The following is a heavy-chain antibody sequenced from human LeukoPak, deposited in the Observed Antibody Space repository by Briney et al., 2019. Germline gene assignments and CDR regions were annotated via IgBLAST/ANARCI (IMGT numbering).Heavy chain of an antibody. D-gene: IGHD3-22*01. Sequence: RASVKVSCKASGYTLTSFGLSWMRQAPGQGLEWMGWISPYNGNTSNAQKFQGRVTMTTDTSTSTAYMELRSLRSDDTAVYYCARDWTTYYYDDSGYDYWGQGTLVTVSS. V-gene: IGHV1-18*01. J-gene: IGHJ4*02. CDR3: ARDWTTYYYDDSGYDY. CDR2: ISPYNGNT. CDR1: GYTLTSFG.